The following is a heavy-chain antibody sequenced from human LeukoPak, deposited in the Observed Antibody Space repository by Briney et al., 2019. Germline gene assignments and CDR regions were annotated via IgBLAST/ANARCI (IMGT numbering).Heavy chain of an antibody. CDR1: GPSISSYY. V-gene: IGHV4-59*01. D-gene: IGHD4-17*01. CDR3: AREDTVTTGGFNY. CDR2: IYYSGST. J-gene: IGHJ4*02. Sequence: SETLSLTCTVSGPSISSYYWSWIRQPPGKGLEWIGYIYYSGSTNYNPSLKSRVTISVDTSKTQFSLKLSSVSAADTAVYYCAREDTVTTGGFNYWGQGILITVSS.